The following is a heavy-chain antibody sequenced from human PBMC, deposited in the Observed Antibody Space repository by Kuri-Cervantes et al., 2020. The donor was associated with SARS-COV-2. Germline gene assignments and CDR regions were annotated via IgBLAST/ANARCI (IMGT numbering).Heavy chain of an antibody. CDR3: ARIMDIVVVPAAGYGMDV. Sequence: SETLSLTCTVSGGSISSGGYYWSWIRQPPGKGLEWIGSIYYSGSTYYNPSLKSRVTISVDTSKNQFSLKLSSVTAADTAVYYCARIMDIVVVPAAGYGMDVWGQGTTVTVSS. J-gene: IGHJ6*02. CDR2: IYYSGST. D-gene: IGHD2-2*03. V-gene: IGHV4-39*01. CDR1: GGSISSGGYY.